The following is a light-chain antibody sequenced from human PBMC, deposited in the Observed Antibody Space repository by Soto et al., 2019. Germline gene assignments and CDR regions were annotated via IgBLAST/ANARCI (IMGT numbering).Light chain of an antibody. CDR2: AIS. V-gene: IGKV1-17*01. CDR3: LQYNDYPLT. J-gene: IGKJ5*01. Sequence: DIQMSQCPSSLSASVGDRVTITCRASQGIGNYLGWYQQKPGKGPKRLVYAISSLHSGVPSRFSGSGSGTEFTLTISSLQPEDFATYYCLQYNDYPLTFGQGTRLEIK. CDR1: QGIGNY.